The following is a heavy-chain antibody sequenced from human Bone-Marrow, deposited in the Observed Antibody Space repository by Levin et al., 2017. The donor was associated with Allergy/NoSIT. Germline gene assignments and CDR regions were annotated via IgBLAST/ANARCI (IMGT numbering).Heavy chain of an antibody. CDR1: GFTFSGSA. Sequence: KVSCAASGFTFSGSAMHWVRQASGKGLEWVGRIRSKANSYATAYAASVKGRFTISRDDSKNTAYLQMNSLKTEDTAVYYCTRHGGISREDYWGQGTLVTVSS. V-gene: IGHV3-73*01. CDR3: TRHGGISREDY. J-gene: IGHJ4*02. D-gene: IGHD2-8*02. CDR2: IRSKANSYAT.